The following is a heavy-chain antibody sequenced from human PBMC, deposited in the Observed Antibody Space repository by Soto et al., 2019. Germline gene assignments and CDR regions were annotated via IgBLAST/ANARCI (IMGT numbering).Heavy chain of an antibody. CDR1: GFTSSSFV. D-gene: IGHD3-10*01. J-gene: IGHJ3*02. Sequence: QVQLVESGGGVVQPGRSLRLSCAASGFTSSSFVIHWVRQAPGKGLEWLAVISSDGKNQYYADSVKGRFTISRDNSKNTLYLQVNSLRAEDTAVYFCAKERGVLDSFDIWGQGTMATVSS. V-gene: IGHV3-30*18. CDR3: AKERGVLDSFDI. CDR2: ISSDGKNQ.